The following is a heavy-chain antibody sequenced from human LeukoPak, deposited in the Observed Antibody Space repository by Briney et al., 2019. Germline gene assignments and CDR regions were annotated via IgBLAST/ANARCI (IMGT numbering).Heavy chain of an antibody. CDR2: IIPIFGTA. Sequence: GASVKVSCKASGGTFSSYAISWARQAPGHGLEWMGGIIPIFGTANYAQKFQGRVTITTDESTSTAYMELSSLRSEDTAVYYCAISGLVSSSYFDYWGQGTLVTVSS. CDR1: GGTFSSYA. V-gene: IGHV1-69*05. J-gene: IGHJ4*02. D-gene: IGHD6-6*01. CDR3: AISGLVSSSYFDY.